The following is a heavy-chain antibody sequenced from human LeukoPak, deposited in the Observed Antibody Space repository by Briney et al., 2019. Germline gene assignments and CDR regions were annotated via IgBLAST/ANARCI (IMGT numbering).Heavy chain of an antibody. CDR2: ISGSGDST. V-gene: IGHV3-23*01. J-gene: IGHJ4*02. CDR3: AKTRSGIAAAGQNY. CDR1: GFTFSSYA. D-gene: IGHD6-13*01. Sequence: QPGGSLRFSCAASGFTFSSYAMSWVRQAPGKGLEWVSAISGSGDSTYYADSVMGRFTISRDNSKNTLYLQMNSLRAEDTAIYYCAKTRSGIAAAGQNYWGQGTLVTVSS.